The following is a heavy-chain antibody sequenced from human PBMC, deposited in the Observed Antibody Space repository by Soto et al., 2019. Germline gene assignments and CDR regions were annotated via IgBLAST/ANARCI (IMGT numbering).Heavy chain of an antibody. V-gene: IGHV1-2*02. CDR1: GYPFTGYY. CDR2: INPNSGGT. D-gene: IGHD2-2*01. CDR3: ARGGGYCSSTSCYFETWFDP. Sequence: ASVKVSCKASGYPFTGYYMHWVRQAPGQGLEWMGWINPNSGGTNYAQKFQGRVTMTRDTSISTAYMELSRLRSDDTAVYYCARGGGYCSSTSCYFETWFDPWGQGTLVTVSS. J-gene: IGHJ5*02.